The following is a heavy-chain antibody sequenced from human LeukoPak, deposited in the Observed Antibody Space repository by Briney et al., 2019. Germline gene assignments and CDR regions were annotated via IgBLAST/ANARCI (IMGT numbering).Heavy chain of an antibody. CDR3: ARLARYCGSTNCPPD. V-gene: IGHV4-61*02. Sequence: SQTLSLTCTVSGASITSGSYCYNWIRQPAGKGLEWVGRIHSSGSTNYNPSLKSRVTISADTSKNQFSLKLSSVTAADTAIYYCARLARYCGSTNCPPDWGQGTLVTVSS. CDR1: GASITSGSYC. CDR2: IHSSGST. D-gene: IGHD2-2*01. J-gene: IGHJ4*02.